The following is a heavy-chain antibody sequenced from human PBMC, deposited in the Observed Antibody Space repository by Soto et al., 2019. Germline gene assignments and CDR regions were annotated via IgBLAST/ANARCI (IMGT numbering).Heavy chain of an antibody. CDR3: ARDLYFDY. V-gene: IGHV3-21*01. J-gene: IGHJ4*02. CDR1: GFTFISYS. CDR2: ISSSSSYI. Sequence: KTGGALRLSCASSGFTFISYSMNWVRQAPGKGLEWLSSISSSSSYIYYADSVKGRFTISRHNAKNSLYLQMNSLRAADTAVYYCARDLYFDYWGQGTLVTVSS.